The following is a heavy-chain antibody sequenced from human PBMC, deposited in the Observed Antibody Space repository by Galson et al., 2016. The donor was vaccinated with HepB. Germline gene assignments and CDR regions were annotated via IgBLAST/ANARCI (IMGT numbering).Heavy chain of an antibody. J-gene: IGHJ4*02. D-gene: IGHD2-15*01. Sequence: QSGAEVKKPGESLKISCKGTGYTFTEYWIGWVRQMPGKGPAWVGFIYPGDSDTRHRPSLEGHVTISADKSITNAFLQWHSLQAADTAIYYCVRIYYSRYFAQWGQGTLVTVSS. CDR2: IYPGDSDT. V-gene: IGHV5-51*01. CDR1: GYTFTEYW. CDR3: VRIYYSRYFAQ.